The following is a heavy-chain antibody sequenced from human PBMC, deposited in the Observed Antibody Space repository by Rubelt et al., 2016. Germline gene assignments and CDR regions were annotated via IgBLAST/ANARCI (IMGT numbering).Heavy chain of an antibody. Sequence: EVQLLESGGGLVQPGGSLRLSCAASGFAFSNYAMAWVRQAPGKGLEWVSVISAFTDATFYGDSVKGRFTISRDNSKNTLDLQINSLRPEDTAIYYCARGARFSSPNDFWGQGTQVTVSS. D-gene: IGHD3-3*01. CDR1: GFAFSNYA. V-gene: IGHV3-23*01. J-gene: IGHJ4*02. CDR3: ARGARFSSPNDF. CDR2: ISAFTDAT.